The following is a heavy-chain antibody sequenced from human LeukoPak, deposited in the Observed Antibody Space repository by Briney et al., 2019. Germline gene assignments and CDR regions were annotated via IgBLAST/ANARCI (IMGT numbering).Heavy chain of an antibody. D-gene: IGHD6-6*01. Sequence: SETLSLTCTVSGGSISSGSYCWSWIRQHPGKGLEWIGYIYYSGSTYYNPSLKSRVTISLDTSKSQFSLKLSSVTAADTAVYHCARAVGHPSYYFDNWGQGTLVTVSS. CDR2: IYYSGST. J-gene: IGHJ4*02. CDR1: GGSISSGSYC. CDR3: ARAVGHPSYYFDN. V-gene: IGHV4-31*03.